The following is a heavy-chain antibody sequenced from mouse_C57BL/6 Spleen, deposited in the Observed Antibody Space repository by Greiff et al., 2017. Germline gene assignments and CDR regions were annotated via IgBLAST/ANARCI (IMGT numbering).Heavy chain of an antibody. V-gene: IGHV1-50*01. CDR1: GYTFTSYW. Sequence: QVQLQQPGAELVKPGASVKLSCKASGYTFTSYWMQWVKQRPGQGLEWIGEIDPSDSYTNYNQKFKGKATLTVDTSSSTAYMQLSSLTSEDSAVYYCARGGNYVDAMDYWGQGTSVTVSS. CDR3: ARGGNYVDAMDY. D-gene: IGHD2-1*01. J-gene: IGHJ4*01. CDR2: IDPSDSYT.